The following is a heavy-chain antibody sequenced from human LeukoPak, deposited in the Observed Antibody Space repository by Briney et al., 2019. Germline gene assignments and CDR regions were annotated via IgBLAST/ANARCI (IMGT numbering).Heavy chain of an antibody. J-gene: IGHJ3*02. Sequence: SETLSLTCTVSGGSISSYYWSWIRQPPGKGLEWIGYIYYSGSTNYNPSLKSRVTISVDTSKNQFSLKLSSVTAADTAVYYCARDPTMVRGKPFDIWGQGTMVTVSS. CDR3: ARDPTMVRGKPFDI. D-gene: IGHD3-10*01. CDR1: GGSISSYY. V-gene: IGHV4-59*12. CDR2: IYYSGST.